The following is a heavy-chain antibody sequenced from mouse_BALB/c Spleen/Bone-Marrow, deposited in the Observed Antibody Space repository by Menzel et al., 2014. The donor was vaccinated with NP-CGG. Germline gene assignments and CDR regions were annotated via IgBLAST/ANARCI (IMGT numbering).Heavy chain of an antibody. Sequence: VQLQQSGAELVRPGASVRLSCKASGYSFTSYWMNWVKQRPGQGLEWIGMIHPSDTETRLNQRFKDKATLTVDKSSSTAYMQLSSPTSEDSAVFYCARLEGNYGSTFAYWGQGTLVTVSA. V-gene: IGHV1-61*01. D-gene: IGHD1-1*01. J-gene: IGHJ3*01. CDR1: GYSFTSYW. CDR2: IHPSDTET. CDR3: ARLEGNYGSTFAY.